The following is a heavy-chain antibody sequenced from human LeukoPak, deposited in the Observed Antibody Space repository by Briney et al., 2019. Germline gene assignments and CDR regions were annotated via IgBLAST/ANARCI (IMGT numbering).Heavy chain of an antibody. V-gene: IGHV5-51*01. D-gene: IGHD5-24*01. CDR2: IYPGDSDT. CDR3: ASRDGYNFFDF. J-gene: IGHJ4*02. CDR1: GYVFTSYW. Sequence: VESLNISCKASGYVFTSYWIGWVSQMPGKGLEWMGIIYPGDSDTRYSPSFQGQVTISADKSISTAYLQWSSLRASDTAIYYCASRDGYNFFDFWGQGTLVTVSS.